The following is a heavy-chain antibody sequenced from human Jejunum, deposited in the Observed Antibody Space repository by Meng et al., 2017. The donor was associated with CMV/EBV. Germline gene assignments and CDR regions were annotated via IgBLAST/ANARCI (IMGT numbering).Heavy chain of an antibody. Sequence: SGFTFSSYAMPLVRQAPGKGLEWVSCINGNADSTYYADSVKGRFTISRDNSQNTFYLQMNSLRAEDTAVFYCARVRYSTGWQFDLWGQGTLVTVSS. CDR1: GFTFSSYA. V-gene: IGHV3-23*01. CDR2: INGNADST. J-gene: IGHJ5*02. D-gene: IGHD6-19*01. CDR3: ARVRYSTGWQFDL.